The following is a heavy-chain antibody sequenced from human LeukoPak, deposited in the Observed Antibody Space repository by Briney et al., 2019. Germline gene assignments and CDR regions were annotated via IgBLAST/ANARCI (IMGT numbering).Heavy chain of an antibody. V-gene: IGHV4-38-2*01. J-gene: IGHJ5*02. CDR2: IYHSGST. CDR1: GYSISGGYY. Sequence: PSETLSLTRAVSGYSISGGYYWGWIGQRPAKGLEWIGSIYHSGSTYYNPSLKSRVTISVDTSKNQFSLKLSSVTAADTAVYYCARHTYCSGGSCYFDPWGQGTLVTVSS. CDR3: ARHTYCSGGSCYFDP. D-gene: IGHD2-15*01.